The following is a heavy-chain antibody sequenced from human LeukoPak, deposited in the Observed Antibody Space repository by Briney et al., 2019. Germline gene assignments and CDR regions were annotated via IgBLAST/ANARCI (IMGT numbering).Heavy chain of an antibody. CDR1: GFTFSSYS. V-gene: IGHV3-21*01. J-gene: IGHJ4*02. D-gene: IGHD5-12*01. Sequence: GGSLRLSCAASGFTFSSYSMNWVRQAPGKGLEWVSSISSSSSYIYYADSVKGRFTISRDNAKNSLYLQMNSLRAEDTAVYYCASRVDIVATINYWGQGTLVTVSS. CDR3: ASRVDIVATINY. CDR2: ISSSSSYI.